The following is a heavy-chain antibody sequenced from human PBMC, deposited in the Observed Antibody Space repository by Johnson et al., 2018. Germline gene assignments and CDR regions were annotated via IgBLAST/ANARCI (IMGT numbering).Heavy chain of an antibody. CDR3: ARDGAYCGGDGYSPEYFQH. CDR1: GFTFSSYS. D-gene: IGHD2-21*02. CDR2: ISSSSSTI. J-gene: IGHJ1*01. Sequence: VQLVQSGGGLVQPGGSLRLSCAASGFTFSSYSMNWVRQAPGKGLEWVSYISSSSSTIYYADSVKGRFTISRDNAKNSLYLQMNSLSDEDTAVYYCARDGAYCGGDGYSPEYFQHGGQGTLVTVSS. V-gene: IGHV3-48*02.